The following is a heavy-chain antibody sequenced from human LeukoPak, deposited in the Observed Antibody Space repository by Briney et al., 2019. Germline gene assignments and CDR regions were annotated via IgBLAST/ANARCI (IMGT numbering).Heavy chain of an antibody. J-gene: IGHJ3*02. V-gene: IGHV4-39*02. CDR1: GGFISSYY. CDR2: IYYSGST. CDR3: ARVSMIVVVEGTRGAIYI. Sequence: SETLSLTRTVSGGFISSYYWSWIRQPPGKGLEWMVSIYYSGSTYSNPSLKSRVTISVDTSRNHFFLKLSSGTAAATAVYYCARVSMIVVVEGTRGAIYIWGQGTMVTVSS. D-gene: IGHD3-22*01.